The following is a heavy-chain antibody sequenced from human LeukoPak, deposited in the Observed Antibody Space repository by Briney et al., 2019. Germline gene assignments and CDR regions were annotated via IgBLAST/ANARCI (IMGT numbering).Heavy chain of an antibody. V-gene: IGHV3-23*01. CDR2: ISGSDGST. D-gene: IGHD2-21*02. J-gene: IGHJ4*02. CDR1: GFTFSSYA. CDR3: EKDLGGSGDYRPY. Sequence: GGSLRLSCAASGFTFSSYAMSWVRQAPGKGLEWVSAISGSDGSTYYADSVRGRFTISRGNSKNTLYLQMNSLSAEDTAVYYCEKDLGGSGDYRPYWGQGSVVTVSS.